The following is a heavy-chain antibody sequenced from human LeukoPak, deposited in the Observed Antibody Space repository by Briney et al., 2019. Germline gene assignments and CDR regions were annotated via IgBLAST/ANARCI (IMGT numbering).Heavy chain of an antibody. CDR1: GFSVSSNY. Sequence: GSLRLSCAASGFSVSSNYMSWVRQAPGKGLEWIGEINHSGSTNYNPSLKSRVTISVDTSKNQFSLKLSSVTAADTAVYYCAIGFIWFGELFPNWFDPWGQGTLVTVSS. V-gene: IGHV4-34*01. D-gene: IGHD3-10*01. CDR3: AIGFIWFGELFPNWFDP. J-gene: IGHJ5*02. CDR2: INHSGST.